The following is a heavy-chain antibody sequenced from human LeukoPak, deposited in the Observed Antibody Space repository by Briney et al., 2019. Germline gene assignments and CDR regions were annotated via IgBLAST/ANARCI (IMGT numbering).Heavy chain of an antibody. V-gene: IGHV3-15*01. Sequence: GTSLRLSCAASGFTFSNAWMSWVRQAPGKGLEWVGHINSQAGGGTTDYAAPVKGRFTISRDDSKNTLYLQMNSLKTEDTAVYYCTTYVPDCSGGRCYYDFDYWGQGTLVTVSS. J-gene: IGHJ4*02. CDR3: TTYVPDCSGGRCYYDFDY. CDR1: GFTFSNAW. CDR2: INSQAGGGTT. D-gene: IGHD2-15*01.